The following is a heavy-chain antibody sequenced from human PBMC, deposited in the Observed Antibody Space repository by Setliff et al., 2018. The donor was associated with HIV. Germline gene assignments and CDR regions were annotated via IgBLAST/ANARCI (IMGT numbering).Heavy chain of an antibody. Sequence: GGSLRLSCAASGFTFSSHSMTWVRQAPGKGLEWVSYITGSGSRIYYADSVKGRFTLSRDTSKNTLSLQMNTLRPEDTAVYFCARVRLYNSALDYWGQGTLVTVSS. D-gene: IGHD3-22*01. CDR3: ARVRLYNSALDY. CDR1: GFTFSSHS. J-gene: IGHJ4*02. V-gene: IGHV3-48*01. CDR2: ITGSGSRI.